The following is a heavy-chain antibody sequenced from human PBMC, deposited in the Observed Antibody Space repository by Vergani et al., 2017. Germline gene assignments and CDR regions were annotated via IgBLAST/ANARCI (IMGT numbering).Heavy chain of an antibody. Sequence: EVQLVESGGGLVKPGGSLRLSCAASGFTFSNAWMSWVRQAPGKGLEWVSYISSSGSTIYYADSVKGRFTISRDNAKNSLYLQMNSLRAEDTAVYYCASGWYEPNYFDYWGQGTLVTVSS. V-gene: IGHV3-48*04. CDR1: GFTFSNAW. CDR2: ISSSGSTI. J-gene: IGHJ4*02. D-gene: IGHD6-19*01. CDR3: ASGWYEPNYFDY.